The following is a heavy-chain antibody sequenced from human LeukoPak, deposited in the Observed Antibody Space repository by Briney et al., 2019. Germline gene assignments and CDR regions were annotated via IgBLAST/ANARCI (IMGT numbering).Heavy chain of an antibody. J-gene: IGHJ4*02. Sequence: GGSLRLSCAASGFTFSSYAMSWVRQAPGKGLEWVSAISESGDITYYADSVKGRFTISRDNSRNTLYLQMNSLRADDTAVYYCAKGQSLDTSMPTHRSFDYWGQGTLVTASS. V-gene: IGHV3-23*01. CDR1: GFTFSSYA. CDR2: ISESGDIT. D-gene: IGHD5-18*01. CDR3: AKGQSLDTSMPTHRSFDY.